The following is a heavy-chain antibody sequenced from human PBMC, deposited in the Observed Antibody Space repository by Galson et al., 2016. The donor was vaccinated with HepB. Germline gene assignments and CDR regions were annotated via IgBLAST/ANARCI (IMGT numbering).Heavy chain of an antibody. CDR2: IYQTGTA. Sequence: ETLSLTCAVSGDSITNNYWWSWVRQSPGKGLEWIGEIYQTGTAHYNPSFTSRATISVDKSKNQISLRLDTVTAADTALYYCARGTLGTSATMAFDYWGQGTLVTVSS. D-gene: IGHD4/OR15-4a*01. J-gene: IGHJ4*02. CDR3: ARGTLGTSATMAFDY. CDR1: GDSITNNYW. V-gene: IGHV4-4*02.